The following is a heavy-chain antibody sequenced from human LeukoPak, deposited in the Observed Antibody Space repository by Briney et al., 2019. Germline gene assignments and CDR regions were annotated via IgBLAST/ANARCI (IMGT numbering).Heavy chain of an antibody. J-gene: IGHJ4*02. CDR2: IYYSGST. D-gene: IGHD6-13*01. CDR3: ARGMQQLYHFDS. V-gene: IGHV4-59*01. Sequence: PSETLSLTCAVSGGSISSYYWSWNRQPPGKGLEWIGYIYYSGSTNYNPSLKSRVTISVDTSKNQFSLKLSSVTAADTAVYYCARGMQQLYHFDSWGRGTLVTVSS. CDR1: GGSISSYY.